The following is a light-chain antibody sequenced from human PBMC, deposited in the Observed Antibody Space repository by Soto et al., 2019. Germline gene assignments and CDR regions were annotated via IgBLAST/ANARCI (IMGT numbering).Light chain of an antibody. CDR2: GAS. J-gene: IGKJ1*01. CDR1: QSVSSNY. Sequence: PGERATLSCRASQSVSSNYLAWYQHIPGQAPRLLIYGASTRATGIPDRFSGCGSGTDFTLTISRLEPEDFAVYYCQQFDRSLPSWTFGQGTKVE. V-gene: IGKV3-20*01. CDR3: QQFDRSLPSWT.